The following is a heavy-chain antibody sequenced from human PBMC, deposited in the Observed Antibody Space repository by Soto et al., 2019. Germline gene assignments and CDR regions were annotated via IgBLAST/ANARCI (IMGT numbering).Heavy chain of an antibody. CDR2: IFSGGNT. Sequence: EVQLVESGGGLIQPGKSLRLSCEASGFIVTSDYMSWVRQAPGKGLEWVSVIFSGGNTYYADSVKGRFTISRDYSKNTLFLQMNSLRAEDTAVYYCARGGDYCRGGRSYPHEFDPWGQGTLVTVSS. CDR3: ARGGDYCRGGRSYPHEFDP. J-gene: IGHJ5*02. V-gene: IGHV3-53*01. CDR1: GFIVTSDY. D-gene: IGHD2-15*01.